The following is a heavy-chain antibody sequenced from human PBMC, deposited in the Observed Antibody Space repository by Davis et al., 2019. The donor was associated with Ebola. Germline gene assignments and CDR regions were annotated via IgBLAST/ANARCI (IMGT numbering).Heavy chain of an antibody. D-gene: IGHD5-12*01. CDR3: ASFGYTSSATEL. J-gene: IGHJ4*02. V-gene: IGHV4-59*12. CDR1: GGSIASYY. CDR2: ISHSGRT. Sequence: PSETLSLTCTLSGGSIASYYWTWIRQPPGKGLEYIGYISHSGRTTYHPSLKSRVTISVDTSNNQVSLRLTSVTAADTAVYFCASFGYTSSATELWGQGTLVTVSS.